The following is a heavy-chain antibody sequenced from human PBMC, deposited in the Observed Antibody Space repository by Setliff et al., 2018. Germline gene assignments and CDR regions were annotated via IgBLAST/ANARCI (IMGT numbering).Heavy chain of an antibody. CDR2: INPHGSEK. J-gene: IGHJ4*02. V-gene: IGHV3-7*03. Sequence: HPGGSLRLSCTASGLSYTNDWVSWVRQAPGKGLEWLASINPHGSEKYYADSVKGRFTISRDNAKNSLYLQMNSLRGDDTAVYYCARGYYNANGYPTQYWGQGTLVTVSS. D-gene: IGHD3-10*01. CDR1: GLSYTNDW. CDR3: ARGYYNANGYPTQY.